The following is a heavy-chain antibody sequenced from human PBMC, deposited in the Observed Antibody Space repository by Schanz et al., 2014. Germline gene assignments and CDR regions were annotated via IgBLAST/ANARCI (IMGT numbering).Heavy chain of an antibody. CDR2: ISANDYDT. D-gene: IGHD3-22*01. Sequence: EVQLVESGGGLVQPGGSLRLSCAASGFTFSSYGMHWVRQAPGKGLEWVSAISANDYDTYYAPSVKGRFTVSRDNLKNTVYLQMNSLRAGDTAVYYCAKDGRLPYYGTGSDFDYWGQGTLVAVSS. J-gene: IGHJ4*02. CDR1: GFTFSSYG. V-gene: IGHV3-23*04. CDR3: AKDGRLPYYGTGSDFDY.